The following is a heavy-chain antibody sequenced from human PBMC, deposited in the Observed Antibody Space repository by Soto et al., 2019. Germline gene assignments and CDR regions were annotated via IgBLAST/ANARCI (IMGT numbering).Heavy chain of an antibody. CDR2: ISYGGGTT. CDR1: EFTFSNYA. D-gene: IGHD3-22*01. Sequence: PGGSLRLSCAASEFTFSNYAMSWVRQAPGKGLEWVSAISYGGGTTYYADSVKGRFTISRDNAKNSLYMQMNSLRDEDTAVYYCARDPRGKIEVGYWGQGTLVTVSS. CDR3: ARDPRGKIEVGY. J-gene: IGHJ4*02. V-gene: IGHV3-23*01.